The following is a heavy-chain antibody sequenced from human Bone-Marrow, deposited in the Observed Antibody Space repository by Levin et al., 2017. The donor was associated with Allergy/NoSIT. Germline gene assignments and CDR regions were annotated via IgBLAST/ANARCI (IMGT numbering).Heavy chain of an antibody. CDR3: ARLTGDCSGGACLSRYFYYYMDV. Sequence: SVKVSCKASGGTFSSHGIAWVRQAPGQGLEWMGGIIPIFGPPNYAQKFQGRVTISADESTNTAYMELSSLRSDDTAVFYCARLTGDCSGGACLSRYFYYYMDVWGKGTRSPSP. V-gene: IGHV1-69*13. CDR1: GGTFSSHG. D-gene: IGHD2-15*01. CDR2: IIPIFGPP. J-gene: IGHJ6*03.